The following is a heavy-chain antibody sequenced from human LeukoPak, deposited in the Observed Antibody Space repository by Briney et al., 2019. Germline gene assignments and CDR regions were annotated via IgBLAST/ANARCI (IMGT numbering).Heavy chain of an antibody. CDR3: AKGDSGSYYYYMDV. Sequence: PGGSLRLSCAASGFTFSSYGMHWVRQAPGKGLEWVAVIWYDGSNKYYADSVKGRFTISRDNSKNTLYLQMNGLRVEDTAVYYCAKGDSGSYYYYMDVWGKGTTVTVSS. D-gene: IGHD3-10*01. CDR1: GFTFSSYG. J-gene: IGHJ6*03. CDR2: IWYDGSNK. V-gene: IGHV3-30*02.